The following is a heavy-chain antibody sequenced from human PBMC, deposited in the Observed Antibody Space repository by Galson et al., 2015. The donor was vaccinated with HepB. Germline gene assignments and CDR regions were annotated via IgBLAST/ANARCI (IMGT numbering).Heavy chain of an antibody. D-gene: IGHD3-16*02. V-gene: IGHV1-2*02. CDR3: AREKGYDYVWGSYRTYFDY. Sequence: SVKVSCKASGYTFTDYYIHWVRQAPGQGLEWMGWINPNSGGTNYAQKFSGRVTMTRDTSISTAYMELSRLRSDDTAVYYCAREKGYDYVWGSYRTYFDYWGQGTLITVSS. CDR2: INPNSGGT. J-gene: IGHJ4*02. CDR1: GYTFTDYY.